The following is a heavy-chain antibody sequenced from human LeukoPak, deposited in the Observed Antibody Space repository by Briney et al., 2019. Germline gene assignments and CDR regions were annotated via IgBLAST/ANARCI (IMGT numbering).Heavy chain of an antibody. V-gene: IGHV4-34*01. D-gene: IGHD2-15*01. CDR3: ASDCSGGSCYSAYFDY. CDR1: GGSFSGYY. CDR2: INHSGST. Sequence: KPSETLSLTCAVYGGSFSGYYWSWIRQPPGKGLEWIGEINHSGSTNYNPSLKSRVTISVDTSENQFSLKLSSVTAADTAVYYCASDCSGGSCYSAYFDYWGQGTLVTVSS. J-gene: IGHJ4*02.